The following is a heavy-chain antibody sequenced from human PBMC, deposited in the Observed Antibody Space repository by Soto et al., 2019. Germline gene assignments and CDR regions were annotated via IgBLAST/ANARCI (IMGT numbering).Heavy chain of an antibody. CDR2: ISGKNGNT. D-gene: IGHD2-15*01. V-gene: IGHV1-18*04. CDR3: ARVSSSIVVVPDYGMDV. J-gene: IGHJ6*02. Sequence: QVQLVQSGVEVKKPGASVKVSCKASGYTFISHGISWVRQAPGQGLEWMGWISGKNGNTNYAQKVQGRVTLTTDTSTSTAYMELRSLRSDATAVYYCARVSSSIVVVPDYGMDVWGQGTTVTVSS. CDR1: GYTFISHG.